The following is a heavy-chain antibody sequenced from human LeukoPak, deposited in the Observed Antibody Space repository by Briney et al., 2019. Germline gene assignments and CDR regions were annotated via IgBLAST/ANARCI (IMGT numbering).Heavy chain of an antibody. CDR3: ARALNGFDI. Sequence: GGSLRLSCAASGFTVNSNYMTWVRQAPGKGLEWVSVIYSGGSIYYADSVKGRFTISRDNSRNTLYLQMNSLRAEDTAVYYCARALNGFDIWGPGTLVTVSS. V-gene: IGHV3-53*01. J-gene: IGHJ3*02. CDR1: GFTVNSNY. CDR2: IYSGGSI.